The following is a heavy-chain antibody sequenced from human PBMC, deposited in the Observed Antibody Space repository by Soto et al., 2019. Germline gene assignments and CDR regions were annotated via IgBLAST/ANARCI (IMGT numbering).Heavy chain of an antibody. Sequence: PSETLSLTCSVSGGSISNNNYHWGWIRQPPGKGLEWMGSIYYRGNTYYNPSLRSRITISVDTSRNQFSLALSSVTAADTAVYFCARAASSWQMYYFDYWGQGTLVTVSS. V-gene: IGHV4-39*01. J-gene: IGHJ4*02. CDR1: GGSISNNNYH. CDR2: IYYRGNT. D-gene: IGHD6-13*01. CDR3: ARAASSWQMYYFDY.